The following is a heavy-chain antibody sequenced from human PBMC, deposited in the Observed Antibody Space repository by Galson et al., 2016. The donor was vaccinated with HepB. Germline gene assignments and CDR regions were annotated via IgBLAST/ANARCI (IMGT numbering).Heavy chain of an antibody. CDR1: GDSISTFY. D-gene: IGHD3-22*01. CDR2: ISYIGST. Sequence: SETLSLTCTVSGDSISTFYWSWIRQPPGKGPEWIGYISYIGSTNYNSSLKSRVTISLDTSKNQFSLKLNSVTAADTAMYYCARGPWGSYDSRGYYFFYYGMDVWGQGTTVTVSS. CDR3: ARGPWGSYDSRGYYFFYYGMDV. V-gene: IGHV4-59*01. J-gene: IGHJ6*02.